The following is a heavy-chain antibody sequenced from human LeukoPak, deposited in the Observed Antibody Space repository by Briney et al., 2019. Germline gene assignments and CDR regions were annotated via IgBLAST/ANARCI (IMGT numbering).Heavy chain of an antibody. Sequence: VKVSCKASGGTFSSYAISWVRQAPGQGLEWMGGIIPIFGTANYAQKFQGRVTITADESASTAYMELSSLRSEDTAVYYCARDSSGYLPPIDWGQGTLVTVSS. CDR1: GGTFSSYA. V-gene: IGHV1-69*13. CDR3: ARDSSGYLPPID. J-gene: IGHJ4*02. D-gene: IGHD3-22*01. CDR2: IIPIFGTA.